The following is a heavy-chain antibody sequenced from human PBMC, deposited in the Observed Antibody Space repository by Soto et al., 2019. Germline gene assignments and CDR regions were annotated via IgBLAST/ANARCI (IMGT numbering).Heavy chain of an antibody. J-gene: IGHJ4*02. CDR3: ARHPPYDTSGYYPH. Sequence: PGESLKISCRGSGYSFTSYWISWVRQMPGRGLEWMGRIDPSESYTNYSPSFQGHVTISADKSVNTAYLQWSSLKASATAMYYCARHPPYDTSGYYPHWGQGTLVTVSS. D-gene: IGHD3-22*01. CDR1: GYSFTSYW. V-gene: IGHV5-10-1*01. CDR2: IDPSESYT.